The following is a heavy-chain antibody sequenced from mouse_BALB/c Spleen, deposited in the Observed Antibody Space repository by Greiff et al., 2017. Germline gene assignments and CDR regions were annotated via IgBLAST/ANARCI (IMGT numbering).Heavy chain of an antibody. J-gene: IGHJ4*01. CDR3: AREGVYYDYDGGAMDY. D-gene: IGHD2-4*01. CDR1: GYTFTSYV. V-gene: IGHV1-14*01. CDR2: INPYNDGT. Sequence: EVQLQQSGPELVKPGASVKMSCKASGYTFTSYVMHWVKQKPGQGLEWIGYINPYNDGTKYNEKFKGKATLTSDKSSSTAYMELSSLTSEDSAVYYCAREGVYYDYDGGAMDYWGQGTSVTVSS.